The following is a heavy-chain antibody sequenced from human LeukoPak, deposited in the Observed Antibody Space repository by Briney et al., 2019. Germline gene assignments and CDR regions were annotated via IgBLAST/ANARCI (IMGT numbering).Heavy chain of an antibody. CDR3: TRGGVDY. CDR2: INTDGSTT. Sequence: GGSLRLSCAASRFTFSTYWMHWVRQAPGKGLVWVSRINTDGSTTSYADSVKGRFTISRDNAKNTLYLHMDSLRAEDTAVYFCTRGGVDYWGQGTLVTVSS. J-gene: IGHJ4*02. D-gene: IGHD3-10*01. CDR1: RFTFSTYW. V-gene: IGHV3-74*01.